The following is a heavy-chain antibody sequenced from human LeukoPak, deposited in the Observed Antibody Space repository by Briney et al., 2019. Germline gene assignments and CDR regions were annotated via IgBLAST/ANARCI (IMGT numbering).Heavy chain of an antibody. CDR1: GGSFSGYY. D-gene: IGHD2-15*01. CDR2: INHCGST. CDR3: ARGPDIVVVVAAYFDY. J-gene: IGHJ4*02. Sequence: PSETLSLTCAVYGGSFSGYYWSWIRQPPGKGLEWIGEINHCGSTNYNPSLKSRVTISVDTSKNQFSLKLSSVTAADTAVYYRARGPDIVVVVAAYFDYWGQGTLVTVSS. V-gene: IGHV4-34*01.